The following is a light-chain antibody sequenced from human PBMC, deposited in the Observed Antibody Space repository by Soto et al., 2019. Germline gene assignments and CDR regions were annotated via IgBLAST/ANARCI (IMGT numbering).Light chain of an antibody. J-gene: IGKJ5*01. CDR2: DAS. Sequence: EIVLTQSPATLSLSPGERATLSCRASQSVSSYLAWYQQKPGQAPRLLIYDASNRATGIPARFSGSGSGTDFTLTISRLAPEDSAVYYCQQRSNWPITFGQGTRLEIK. CDR1: QSVSSY. CDR3: QQRSNWPIT. V-gene: IGKV3-11*01.